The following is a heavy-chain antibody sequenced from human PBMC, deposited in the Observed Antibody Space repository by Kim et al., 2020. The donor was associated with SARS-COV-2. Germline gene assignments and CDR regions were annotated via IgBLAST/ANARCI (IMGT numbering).Heavy chain of an antibody. D-gene: IGHD1-26*01. CDR3: AKRLGPRTPNFDY. Sequence: GGSLRLSCAASGFTFSGYGMSWVRQAPGKGLEWVSAISDTGADRNYANSVKGRFTISRDNSKNTLYLQMNSLRDEDTAVYYCAKRLGPRTPNFDYWGQGTLVTVSS. V-gene: IGHV3-23*01. J-gene: IGHJ4*02. CDR2: ISDTGADR. CDR1: GFTFSGYG.